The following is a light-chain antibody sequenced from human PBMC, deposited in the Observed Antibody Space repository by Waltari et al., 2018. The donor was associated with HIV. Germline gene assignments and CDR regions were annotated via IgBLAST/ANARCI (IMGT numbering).Light chain of an antibody. CDR3: QSYDSSLGGYV. Sequence: HSVLTQPPSVSRAPGQRVTLPSTGSSPPIRAGSDVHSYQQLPGTAPKLLIYGNGNRPAGVPDRFSGSKSGTSASLAITGLQAEDEADYYCQSYDSSLGGYVVGTGTKVTVL. CDR2: GNG. CDR1: SPPIRAGSD. J-gene: IGLJ1*01. V-gene: IGLV1-40*01.